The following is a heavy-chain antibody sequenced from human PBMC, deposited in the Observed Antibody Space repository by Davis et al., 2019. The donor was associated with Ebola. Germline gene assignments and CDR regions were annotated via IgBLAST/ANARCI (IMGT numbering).Heavy chain of an antibody. V-gene: IGHV3-21*01. CDR2: ISSSSSYI. CDR3: ARAYYYDSSGYYYDYYYYYGMDV. J-gene: IGHJ6*02. CDR1: GFTFSSYS. D-gene: IGHD3-22*01. Sequence: GESLKISCAASGFTFSSYSMNWVRQAPGKGLEWVSSISSSSSYIYYADSVKGRFTISRDNAKNSLYLQMNSLRAEDTAVYYCARAYYYDSSGYYYDYYYYYGMDVWGQGTTVTVSS.